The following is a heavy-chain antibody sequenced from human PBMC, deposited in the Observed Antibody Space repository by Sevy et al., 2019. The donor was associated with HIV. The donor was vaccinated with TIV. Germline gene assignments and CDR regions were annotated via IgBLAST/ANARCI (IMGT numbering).Heavy chain of an antibody. Sequence: ASVKVSCKASGGTFSSYAISWVRQAPGQGLEWMGEIIPIFGTANYAQKFQGRVTITADESTSTAYMELSSLRSEDTAVYYCAREYSSSSAYFDYWGQGTLVTVSS. J-gene: IGHJ4*02. CDR1: GGTFSSYA. CDR3: AREYSSSSAYFDY. CDR2: IIPIFGTA. V-gene: IGHV1-69*13. D-gene: IGHD6-6*01.